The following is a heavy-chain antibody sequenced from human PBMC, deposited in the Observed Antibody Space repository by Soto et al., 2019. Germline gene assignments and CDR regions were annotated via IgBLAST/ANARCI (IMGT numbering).Heavy chain of an antibody. CDR1: GYTFTSYD. J-gene: IGHJ4*02. CDR3: ARDEGSGTD. V-gene: IGHV1-8*01. Sequence: QVQLVQSGAEVKKPGASVKVSCKASGYTFTSYDINCVRQATRQGLEWMEWMNPNSDNTGYRQKFQGRVTMTRNTSKSTAYMELSSLRSEDTAVYYCARDEGSGTDWGQGTLVTVSS. CDR2: MNPNSDNT.